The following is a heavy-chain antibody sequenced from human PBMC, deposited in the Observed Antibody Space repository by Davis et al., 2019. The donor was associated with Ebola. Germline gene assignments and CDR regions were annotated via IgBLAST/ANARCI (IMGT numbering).Heavy chain of an antibody. CDR2: IKQVGGEK. Sequence: PGGPLRPSFAALGSIFSPNWMSGVPQAPGKGPAWVAIIKQVGGEKYYVDSVKARFTISREDARNSLFLQMNSLRAEDTALYYCASGHGRGNSYDMDVWGQGTTVTVSS. J-gene: IGHJ6*02. CDR1: GSIFSPNW. V-gene: IGHV3-7*03. CDR3: ASGHGRGNSYDMDV. D-gene: IGHD4-23*01.